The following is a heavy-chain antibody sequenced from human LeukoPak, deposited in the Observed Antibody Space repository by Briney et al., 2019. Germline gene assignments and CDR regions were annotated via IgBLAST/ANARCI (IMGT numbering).Heavy chain of an antibody. V-gene: IGHV4-34*01. CDR3: ARVGTTVTMPRQYYYYYYFMDV. CDR1: GGSISSYY. D-gene: IGHD4-11*01. CDR2: INHSGST. J-gene: IGHJ6*03. Sequence: PSETLSLTCTVSGGSISSYYWSWIRQPPGKGLEWIGEINHSGSTNYNPSLKSRVTIPVDTSKNQFSLELSSVTAADTAVYYCARVGTTVTMPRQYYYYYYFMDVWGKGTTVTVSS.